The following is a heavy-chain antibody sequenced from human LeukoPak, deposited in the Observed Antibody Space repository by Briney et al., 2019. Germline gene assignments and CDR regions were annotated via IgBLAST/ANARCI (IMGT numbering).Heavy chain of an antibody. V-gene: IGHV4-30-4*08. Sequence: SETLSLTCTVSGGSISSGDYYWGWIRQPPGKGLEWIGYIYYSGSTYYNPSLKSRVTISVDTSKNQFSLKLSSVTAADIALYDGASIRYFDWSSPDYWGQGTLVTVSS. CDR2: IYYSGST. J-gene: IGHJ4*02. D-gene: IGHD3-9*01. CDR1: GGSISSGDYY. CDR3: ASIRYFDWSSPDY.